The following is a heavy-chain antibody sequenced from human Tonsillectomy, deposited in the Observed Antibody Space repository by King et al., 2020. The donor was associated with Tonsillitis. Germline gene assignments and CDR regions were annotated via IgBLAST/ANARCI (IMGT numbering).Heavy chain of an antibody. CDR1: GFTFSSYG. CDR3: AKSSYYYGSGSCPDFDY. J-gene: IGHJ4*02. D-gene: IGHD3-10*01. CDR2: ISYDGSNK. V-gene: IGHV3-30*18. Sequence: QLVQSGGGVVQPGRSLRLSCAASGFTFSSYGMHWVRQAPGKGLEWVAVISYDGSNKYYADSVKGRFTISRDNSKNTLYLQMNSLRAEDTAVYYCAKSSYYYGSGSCPDFDYWGQGTLVTVSS.